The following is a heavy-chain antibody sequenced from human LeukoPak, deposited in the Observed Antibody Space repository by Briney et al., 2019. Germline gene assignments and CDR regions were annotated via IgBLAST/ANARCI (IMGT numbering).Heavy chain of an antibody. V-gene: IGHV1-46*01. CDR2: INPSGGSA. J-gene: IGHJ4*02. D-gene: IGHD2-15*01. Sequence: ASVKVSCKASGYTFTSYYIHWVRQAPGQGLEWMGIINPSGGSATYAQKFQGRVTMTRDTSTSTVYMELSSLRSEDTAVYYCARAPPGYCSGGSCYLLPESVDYWGQGTLVTVSS. CDR1: GYTFTSYY. CDR3: ARAPPGYCSGGSCYLLPESVDY.